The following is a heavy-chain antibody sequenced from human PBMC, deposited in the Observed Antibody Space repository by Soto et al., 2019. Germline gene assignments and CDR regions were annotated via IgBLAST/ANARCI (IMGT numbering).Heavy chain of an antibody. Sequence: QVQLVQSGAEVKKPGASVKVSCKASGYTFTTHGISWVRQVPGQGLEWMGWVRGDNGHTNYAQSLQGRVTMTTDTYTNTAYMGMRSLRSDDTAVYYCARDLGDCRSGICYRERFDRWGQGTLVTVSS. D-gene: IGHD2-15*01. CDR2: VRGDNGHT. V-gene: IGHV1-18*01. CDR1: GYTFTTHG. CDR3: ARDLGDCRSGICYRERFDR. J-gene: IGHJ5*02.